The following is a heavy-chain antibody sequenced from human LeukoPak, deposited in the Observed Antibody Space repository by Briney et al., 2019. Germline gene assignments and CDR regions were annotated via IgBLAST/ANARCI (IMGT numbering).Heavy chain of an antibody. CDR3: ARRPDPYNYECWSGRQNWFDP. CDR1: GGSFSGYY. CDR2: INHSGST. V-gene: IGHV4-34*01. D-gene: IGHD3-3*01. J-gene: IGHJ5*02. Sequence: SETLSLTCAVYGGSFSGYYWSWIRQPPGKGLEWIGEINHSGSTNYNPSLKSRVTISVDTSKNQFSLKLSSVTAADTAVYYCARRPDPYNYECWSGRQNWFDPWGQGTLVTVSS.